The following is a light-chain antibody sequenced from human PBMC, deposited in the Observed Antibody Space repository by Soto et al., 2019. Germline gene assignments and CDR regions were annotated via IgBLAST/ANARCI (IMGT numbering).Light chain of an antibody. J-gene: IGKJ1*01. V-gene: IGKV3-15*01. CDR1: QSVSTN. Sequence: EMVMTQSPSTLSVSPGERATLSCRASQSVSTNLVWYQQKPGQAPRLLIYGASTRATVVPGRFSGTGSGTEFTLTIRSLQSEDSAVYYCQQYNHWWTFGQGTKVEI. CDR3: QQYNHWWT. CDR2: GAS.